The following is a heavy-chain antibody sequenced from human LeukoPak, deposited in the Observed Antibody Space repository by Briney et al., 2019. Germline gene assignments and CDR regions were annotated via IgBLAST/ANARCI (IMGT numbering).Heavy chain of an antibody. CDR2: IWSDGSNT. D-gene: IGHD2-2*01. V-gene: IGHV3-33*01. Sequence: LSGRSLRLSCAASGFTFSSYGMHWVRQAPGKGLEWVAVIWSDGSNTYYADSVKGRFTISRDNSKNTLYLQMNSLRAEDTAVYDCARAVVPAATGPHLFDPWGQGTLVTVSS. CDR3: ARAVVPAATGPHLFDP. CDR1: GFTFSSYG. J-gene: IGHJ5*02.